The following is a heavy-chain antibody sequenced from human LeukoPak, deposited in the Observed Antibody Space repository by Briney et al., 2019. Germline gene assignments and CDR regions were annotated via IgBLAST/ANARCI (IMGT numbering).Heavy chain of an antibody. Sequence: KPSETLSLTCAVYGGSFSGYYWSWIRQPPGKGLEWIGEINHSGSTNYNPSLKSRVTISVDTSKNQFSLKLSSVTAADTAVYYCARGLRYRFDYWGQGTLVTVSS. V-gene: IGHV4-34*01. CDR2: INHSGST. CDR3: ARGLRYRFDY. J-gene: IGHJ4*02. D-gene: IGHD4-11*01. CDR1: GGSFSGYY.